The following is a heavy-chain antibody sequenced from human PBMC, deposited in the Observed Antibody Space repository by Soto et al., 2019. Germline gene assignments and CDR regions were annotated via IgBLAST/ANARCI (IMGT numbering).Heavy chain of an antibody. CDR1: GFTFSSYE. CDR2: ISSSGSTI. CDR3: ARGLLITTPKIVTYGGSNFDY. D-gene: IGHD3-16*01. J-gene: IGHJ4*02. Sequence: GGSLRLSCAASGFTFSSYEMNWVRQAPGKGLEWVSYISSSGSTIYYAASVKGRFTISRDNAKNSLYLQMNSLRDEDTAVYYCARGLLITTPKIVTYGGSNFDYWGQGTLVTVSS. V-gene: IGHV3-48*03.